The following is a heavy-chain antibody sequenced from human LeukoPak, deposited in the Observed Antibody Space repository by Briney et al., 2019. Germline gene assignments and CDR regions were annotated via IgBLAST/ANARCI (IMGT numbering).Heavy chain of an antibody. CDR2: INPNSGGT. CDR3: ARAVIYRGTKGYYYFDY. Sequence: GASVKVSCKASGYTFTGNYMHWVRQAPGQGLEWMGWINPNSGGTNYAQKFQGRVTMTRDTSIGTAYMELNRLRSDDTAVYYCARAVIYRGTKGYYYFDYWGQGTLVTVSS. V-gene: IGHV1-2*02. D-gene: IGHD1-1*01. CDR1: GYTFTGNY. J-gene: IGHJ4*02.